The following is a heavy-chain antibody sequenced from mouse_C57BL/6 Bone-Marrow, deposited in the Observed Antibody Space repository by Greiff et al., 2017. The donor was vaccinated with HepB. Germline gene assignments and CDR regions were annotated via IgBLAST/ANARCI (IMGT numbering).Heavy chain of an antibody. CDR2: ISSGGSYT. D-gene: IGHD1-1*01. J-gene: IGHJ2*01. V-gene: IGHV5-6*01. Sequence: EVQLVESGGDLVKPGGSLKLSCAASGFTFSSYGMSWVRQTPDKRLEWVATISSGGSYTDYPDSVKGGFTISRDNAKNTLYLKMSSLKSEDTAMYYCARPFYYYGSYYFDYWGQGTTLTVSS. CDR1: GFTFSSYG. CDR3: ARPFYYYGSYYFDY.